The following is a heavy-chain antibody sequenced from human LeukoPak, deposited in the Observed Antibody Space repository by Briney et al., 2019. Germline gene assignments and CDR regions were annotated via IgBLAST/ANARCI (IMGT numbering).Heavy chain of an antibody. D-gene: IGHD6-13*01. Sequence: PSETLSLTCTVSGGSISSSSYYWGWIRQPPGKGLEWIGSIYYSGSTYYNPSLKSRVTISVDTSKNQFSLKLSSVTAADTAVYYCASGGSSSLYYYGMDVWGQGTTVTVSS. V-gene: IGHV4-39*01. CDR3: ASGGSSSLYYYGMDV. J-gene: IGHJ6*02. CDR2: IYYSGST. CDR1: GGSISSSSYY.